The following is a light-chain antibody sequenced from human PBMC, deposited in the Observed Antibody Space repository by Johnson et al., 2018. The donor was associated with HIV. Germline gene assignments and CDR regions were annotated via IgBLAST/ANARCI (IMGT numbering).Light chain of an antibody. CDR3: GTWDNSLSAYV. J-gene: IGLJ1*01. Sequence: QSVLTQPPSVSAAPGQKVTISCSGSSSNIVNNRVSWYQQLPGTAPKLLIYDNNKRPSGIPDRFSGSKSGTSATLGITGLQTGDEADYYCGTWDNSLSAYVFGTGTKVTVL. CDR2: DNN. CDR1: SSNIVNNR. V-gene: IGLV1-51*01.